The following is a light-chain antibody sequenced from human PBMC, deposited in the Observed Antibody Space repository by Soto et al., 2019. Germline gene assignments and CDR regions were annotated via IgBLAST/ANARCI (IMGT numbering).Light chain of an antibody. CDR2: AAS. CDR1: QSISIY. J-gene: IGKJ1*01. CDR3: QQMKT. V-gene: IGKV1-39*01. Sequence: DIQMTQSPSSLSASVGDRVTITCRASQSISIYLNWYQQKPGKAPKLLIYAASSLQSAVPSRFSGSGSGTDFTLTILSLQPEDFATYYCQQMKTFGQGTKVEIK.